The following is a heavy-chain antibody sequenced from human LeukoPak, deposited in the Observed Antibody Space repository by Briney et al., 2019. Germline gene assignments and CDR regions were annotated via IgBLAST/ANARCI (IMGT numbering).Heavy chain of an antibody. Sequence: PSETLSLTCTVSGGSISSSSYYWGWLRQPPGKGLEWIGSIYHSGSTYYNPSLKSRVTISVDTSKNQFSLKLSSVTAADTAVYYCARGHRGGGSYSYYYYYMDVWGKGTRSPSP. CDR1: GGSISSSSYY. J-gene: IGHJ6*03. V-gene: IGHV4-39*07. CDR2: IYHSGST. CDR3: ARGHRGGGSYSYYYYYMDV. D-gene: IGHD1-26*01.